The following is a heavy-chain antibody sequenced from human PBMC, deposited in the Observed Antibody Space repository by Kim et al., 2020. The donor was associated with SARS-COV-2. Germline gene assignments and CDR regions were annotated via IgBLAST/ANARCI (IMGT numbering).Heavy chain of an antibody. J-gene: IGHJ6*01. V-gene: IGHV3-30*04. CDR1: GFTFSSYG. CDR2: ISYDGSTK. Sequence: GGSLSLSCAASGFTFSSYGMHWVRQAPGKGLEWVAVISYDGSTKYYVDFVKGRFTISSDNSKNTLYLQSNSLRAEATAFYYWAGGIASYCSGWLYYYY. D-gene: IGHD2-15*01. CDR3: AGGIASYCSGWLYYYY.